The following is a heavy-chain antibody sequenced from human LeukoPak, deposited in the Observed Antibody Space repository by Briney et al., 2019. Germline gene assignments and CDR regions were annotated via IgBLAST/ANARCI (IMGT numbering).Heavy chain of an antibody. D-gene: IGHD3-10*01. CDR1: GGTFSSYA. V-gene: IGHV1-69*05. CDR3: AREVTMVRGVIHSDAFDI. CDR2: IIPIFGTS. J-gene: IGHJ3*02. Sequence: ASVKVSCKASGGTFSSYAISWVRQAPGQGLEWMGGIIPIFGTSNSAQKFQGRVKITTDESTSTAYMELSRLRSEDTAVYYCAREVTMVRGVIHSDAFDIWGQGTKVTVSS.